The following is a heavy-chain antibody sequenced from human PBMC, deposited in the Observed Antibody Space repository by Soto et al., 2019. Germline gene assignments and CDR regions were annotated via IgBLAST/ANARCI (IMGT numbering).Heavy chain of an antibody. CDR3: AQGRCGDAGDPIHFDN. CDR1: GFSLSTNRMG. J-gene: IGHJ4*02. Sequence: QITLKESGPTLVKPTQTLTLTCTFSGFSLSTNRMGVGWIRQPPGKALEWLAPIHWADDKRHRPYLESRLTIAKATSNNRVVRTMTNSDPVDTGTYYCAQGRCGDAGDPIHFDNWGQGTL. V-gene: IGHV2-5*02. CDR2: IHWADDK. D-gene: IGHD2-21*01.